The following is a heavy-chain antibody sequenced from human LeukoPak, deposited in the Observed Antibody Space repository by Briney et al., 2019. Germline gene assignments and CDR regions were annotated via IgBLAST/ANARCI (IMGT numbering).Heavy chain of an antibody. V-gene: IGHV1-24*01. CDR1: RGTFSSYA. CDR2: FDPEDGET. Sequence: GASVKVSCKASRGTFSSYAISWVRQAPGKGLEWMGGFDPEDGETIYAQKFQGRVTMTEDTSTDTAYMELSSLRSEDTAVYYCARGLGYCSGGSCPIGWGQGTLVTVSS. J-gene: IGHJ4*02. D-gene: IGHD2-15*01. CDR3: ARGLGYCSGGSCPIG.